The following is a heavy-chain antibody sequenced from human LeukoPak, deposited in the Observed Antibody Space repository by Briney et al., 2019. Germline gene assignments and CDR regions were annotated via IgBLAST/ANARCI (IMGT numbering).Heavy chain of an antibody. J-gene: IGHJ4*02. D-gene: IGHD3-22*01. CDR3: ARRGDSESSGYDF. CDR1: GFTFHDYT. Sequence: GGSLRLSCAGSGFTFHDYTMHWVRQPPGKGLEWVSLIRWDGGEIHYADSLKDRFTISRDNARNSLYLQMNRLRAEDTALYHCARRGDSESSGYDFWGQGTLVTVSS. V-gene: IGHV3-43*01. CDR2: IRWDGGEI.